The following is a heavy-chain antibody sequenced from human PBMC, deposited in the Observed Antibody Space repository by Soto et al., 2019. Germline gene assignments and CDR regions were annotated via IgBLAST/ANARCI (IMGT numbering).Heavy chain of an antibody. V-gene: IGHV1-18*04. CDR1: GYTFTSYG. J-gene: IGHJ6*02. CDR2: ISAYNGNT. CDR3: ARDRGTIHPGFYAHLIIIGMDV. Sequence: ASVKVSCKASGYTFTSYGISWVRQAPGQGLEWMGWISAYNGNTNYAQKLQGRVTMTTDTSTSTAYMELRSLRSDDTAVYYCARDRGTIHPGFYAHLIIIGMDVWGQGTTVTVSS. D-gene: IGHD3-16*01.